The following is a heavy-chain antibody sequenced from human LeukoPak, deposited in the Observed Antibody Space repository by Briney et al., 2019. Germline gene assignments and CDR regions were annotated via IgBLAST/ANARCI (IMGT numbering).Heavy chain of an antibody. D-gene: IGHD2-2*02. CDR2: INWNGYST. CDR1: GFTFDDYG. Sequence: GGSLRLSCAASGFTFDDYGMSWVRQSPGKGLEWVSGINWNGYSTGYGDSVKGRFTISRDNAKNSLYLQMNSLRAEDTALYYCAREGIFCSSTSCYTVSLYYFDYWGQGTLVTVSS. CDR3: AREGIFCSSTSCYTVSLYYFDY. J-gene: IGHJ4*02. V-gene: IGHV3-20*04.